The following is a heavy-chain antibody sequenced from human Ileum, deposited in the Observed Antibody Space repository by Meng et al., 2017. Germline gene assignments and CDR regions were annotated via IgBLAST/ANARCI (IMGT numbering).Heavy chain of an antibody. V-gene: IGHV4-39*02. CDR1: SGSLTSSGSY. Sequence: QLQLQVSGPGLLEPSETLSLTCVVSSGSLTSSGSYWGWVRQSPGKGLEWIATIYYRGTTYYNPSLKNRVTISIDTSKSQVSLEMASVVAADSGLFYCARGTDYGDSYYFDFWGPGFLVTVSS. CDR2: IYYRGTT. D-gene: IGHD4-17*01. CDR3: ARGTDYGDSYYFDF. J-gene: IGHJ4*01.